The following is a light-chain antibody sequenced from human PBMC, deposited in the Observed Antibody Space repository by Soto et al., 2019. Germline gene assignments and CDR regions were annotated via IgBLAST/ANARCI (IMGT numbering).Light chain of an antibody. J-gene: IGKJ2*01. CDR3: QQGHNWPLT. CDR2: GAS. CDR1: QSINSE. V-gene: IGKV3-15*01. Sequence: EIVMTQSPATLSLSPGERAALSCRASQSINSELDWYQQKPDQPPRLLIYGASTRATGVPARFTGSESGSEFTLTISGLQSEDFAVYYCQQGHNWPLTFGQGTRLEI.